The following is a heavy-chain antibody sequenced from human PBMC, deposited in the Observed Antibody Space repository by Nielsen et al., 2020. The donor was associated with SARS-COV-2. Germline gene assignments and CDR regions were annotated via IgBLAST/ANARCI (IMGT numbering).Heavy chain of an antibody. J-gene: IGHJ4*02. CDR2: IYYSGST. D-gene: IGHD7-27*01. CDR3: ARDCSCGLGSSPSYYFDY. Sequence: SETLSLTCAVSGGSISSNNWWSWIRQHPGKGLEWIGYIYYSGSTYYNPSLKSRVTISVDTSKNQFSLELRSVTAADTAVYYCARDCSCGLGSSPSYYFDYWGQGTLVTVSS. V-gene: IGHV4-31*11. CDR1: GGSISSNNW.